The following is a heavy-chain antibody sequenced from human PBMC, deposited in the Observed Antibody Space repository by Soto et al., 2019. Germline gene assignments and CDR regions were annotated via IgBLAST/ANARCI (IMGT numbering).Heavy chain of an antibody. V-gene: IGHV4-59*01. Sequence: SATLSLTCSVSGGSISGSYWSWIRQSPGKGLEWLGYVYYTGSTNYSPSLRSRVSISVDTSKNEFSLRPSSVTAADTAVYFCARSVAVPGAHIDYWGQGTQVTVSS. CDR2: VYYTGST. J-gene: IGHJ4*02. D-gene: IGHD6-19*01. CDR1: GGSISGSY. CDR3: ARSVAVPGAHIDY.